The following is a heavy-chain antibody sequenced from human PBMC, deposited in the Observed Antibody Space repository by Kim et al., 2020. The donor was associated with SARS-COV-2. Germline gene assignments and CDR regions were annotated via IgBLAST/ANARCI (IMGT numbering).Heavy chain of an antibody. CDR2: ISYDGSNK. D-gene: IGHD3-16*02. CDR1: GFTFSSYG. Sequence: GGSLRLSCAASGFTFSSYGMHWVRQAPGKGLEWVAVISYDGSNKYYADSVKGRFTISRDNSKNTLYLQMNSLRAEDTAVYYCAKEFGESFMITFGGVIEYDAFDIWGQGTMVTVSS. J-gene: IGHJ3*02. CDR3: AKEFGESFMITFGGVIEYDAFDI. V-gene: IGHV3-30*18.